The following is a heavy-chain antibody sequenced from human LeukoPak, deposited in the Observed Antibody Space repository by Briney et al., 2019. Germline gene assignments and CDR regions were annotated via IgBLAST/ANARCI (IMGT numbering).Heavy chain of an antibody. CDR3: ARAQGVGLTMIVVVLDY. D-gene: IGHD3-22*01. J-gene: IGHJ4*02. V-gene: IGHV1-46*01. CDR1: GYTFTSYY. CDR2: INPSGGST. Sequence: ASVKVSCKASGYTFTSYYMHRVRQAPGQGLEWMGIINPSGGSTSYAQKFQGRVTMTRDTSTSTVYMELSSLRSEDTAVYYCARAQGVGLTMIVVVLDYWGQGTLVTVSS.